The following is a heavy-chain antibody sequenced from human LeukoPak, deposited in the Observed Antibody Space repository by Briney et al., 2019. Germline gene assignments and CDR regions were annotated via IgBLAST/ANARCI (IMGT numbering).Heavy chain of an antibody. D-gene: IGHD2-21*02. CDR1: GDSINSYF. V-gene: IGHV4-59*01. CDR3: ARVTRTHDAFDV. CDR2: IYSRGTT. J-gene: IGHJ3*01. Sequence: SETLSLTCTVSGDSINSYFWTWIRQPPGKGLEWLGYIYSRGTTAYNPPLESRLTMSTDTSKNQFSLTRRSVTTADTAVYFCARVTRTHDAFDVWGQPIMVTVSS.